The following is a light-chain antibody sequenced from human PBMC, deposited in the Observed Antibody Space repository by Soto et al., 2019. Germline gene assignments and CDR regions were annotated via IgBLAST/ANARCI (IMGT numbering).Light chain of an antibody. Sequence: DVVMTQSPLSLPVTPGEPASISCRSSQSLLNSNGNNYLDWYLQKPGQSPQLLIYLGSNRASGVPDRFSVSGSGTDFTLKISRVETEDVGVYYCMQALQTPITFGQGTRLEIK. CDR3: MQALQTPIT. J-gene: IGKJ5*01. V-gene: IGKV2-28*01. CDR1: QSLLNSNGNNY. CDR2: LGS.